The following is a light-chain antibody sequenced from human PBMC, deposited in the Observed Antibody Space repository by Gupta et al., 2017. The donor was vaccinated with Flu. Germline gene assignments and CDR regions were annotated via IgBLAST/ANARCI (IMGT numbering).Light chain of an antibody. V-gene: IGKV1-39*01. Sequence: DIQMTQTPSSLSASVGDSVTITCRANRSITTFLRWFQQRSGEAPKLLIFGVSTLQSGVPSRFSASGSGTDFALSISSLQSDDSATYYCLQGYLSPSTFGQGTKLDIK. CDR3: LQGYLSPST. CDR1: RSITTF. J-gene: IGKJ2*01. CDR2: GVS.